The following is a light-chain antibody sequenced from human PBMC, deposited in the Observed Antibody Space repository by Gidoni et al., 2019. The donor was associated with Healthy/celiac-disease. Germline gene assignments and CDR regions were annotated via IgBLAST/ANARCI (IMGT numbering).Light chain of an antibody. CDR1: SSDIGAYNY. V-gene: IGLV2-14*03. CDR2: DVS. J-gene: IGLJ3*02. Sequence: ALTQPAAVSGSPGQSITISCTGTSSDIGAYNYVSWYQQHPDKAPKLMIYDVSNRPSGVSNRFSGSKSGNTASLTISGLQAEDEADYYCSSYTSSGTWVFGGGTKLTVL. CDR3: SSYTSSGTWV.